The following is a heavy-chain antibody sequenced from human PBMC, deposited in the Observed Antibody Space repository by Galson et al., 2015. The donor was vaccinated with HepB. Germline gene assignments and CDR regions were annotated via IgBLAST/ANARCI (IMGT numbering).Heavy chain of an antibody. Sequence: SLRPSCAASGFSFDGHAMHWVRQAPGKGLEWVSGICWNSDANGYADSVKGRFTISRDNAKNSLYLQMNSVRPEDTALYYCGKGGQFYFDYWGLGTLVTVSS. V-gene: IGHV3-9*01. CDR1: GFSFDGHA. CDR3: GKGGQFYFDY. J-gene: IGHJ4*02. D-gene: IGHD3-3*01. CDR2: ICWNSDAN.